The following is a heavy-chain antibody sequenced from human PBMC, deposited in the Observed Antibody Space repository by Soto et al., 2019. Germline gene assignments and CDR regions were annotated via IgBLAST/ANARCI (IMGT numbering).Heavy chain of an antibody. CDR1: GGSFY. J-gene: IGHJ6*02. Sequence: QVQLQQWGAGLLKPSETLSLNCAVYGGSFYWTWIRQPPGRGLEWIGEIRHRGSTNYNPSLKSRVRISIDRSKSQVSLTVYSVTAADTAVYYCARGGGDYNYAVDVWGQGNTVTVSS. CDR3: ARGGGDYNYAVDV. D-gene: IGHD4-17*01. V-gene: IGHV4-34*01. CDR2: IRHRGST.